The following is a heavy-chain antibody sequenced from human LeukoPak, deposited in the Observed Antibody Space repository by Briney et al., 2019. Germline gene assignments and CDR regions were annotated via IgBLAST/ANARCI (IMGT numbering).Heavy chain of an antibody. CDR3: ATRITIFGVVPDAFDI. CDR1: GGSISSSNW. Sequence: SETLSLTCAVSGGSISSSNWWSWVRQPPGKGLEWIGEIYHSGSTNYNPSLKSRVTISVDKSKNQFSLKLSSVTAADTAVYYCATRITIFGVVPDAFDIWGQGTMVTVSS. CDR2: IYHSGST. D-gene: IGHD3-3*01. V-gene: IGHV4-4*02. J-gene: IGHJ3*02.